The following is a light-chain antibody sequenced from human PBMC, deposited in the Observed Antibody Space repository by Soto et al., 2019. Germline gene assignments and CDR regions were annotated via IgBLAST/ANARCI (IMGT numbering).Light chain of an antibody. Sequence: QSVLTQPPSVSGAPGQRVTISCTGSSSNIGAGYGVHWYQHLPGTAPKLLIYGNSNRPSGVPDRFSGSKSGPSASLAITGLQADDEADYYCQSYDSSLSAPYVFGTGTQLTVL. CDR1: SSNIGAGYG. CDR2: GNS. CDR3: QSYDSSLSAPYV. J-gene: IGLJ1*01. V-gene: IGLV1-40*01.